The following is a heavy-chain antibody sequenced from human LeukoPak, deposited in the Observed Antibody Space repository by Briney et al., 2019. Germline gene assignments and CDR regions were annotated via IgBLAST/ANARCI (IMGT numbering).Heavy chain of an antibody. Sequence: PSETLSLTCTVSGGSISSSSYYWGWIRQPPGKGLEWIGSIYYSGSTYYNPSLKSRVTISVDTSKNQFSLKLSSVTAADTAVYYCARDHVRQQLPDYWGQGTLVTVSS. CDR3: ARDHVRQQLPDY. V-gene: IGHV4-39*07. CDR1: GGSISSSSYY. D-gene: IGHD6-13*01. CDR2: IYYSGST. J-gene: IGHJ4*02.